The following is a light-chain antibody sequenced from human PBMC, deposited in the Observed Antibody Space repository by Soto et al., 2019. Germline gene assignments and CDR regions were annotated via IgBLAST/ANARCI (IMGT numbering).Light chain of an antibody. Sequence: VLTQFQASESLSLGGIATLSFRASQAVSSNLAWYQQKPGQAPRLLIYAASTRAAGIPDRFSGSGSGTGFTLTITSLQSEDFAVYYCQHYNNWPFTFGPRTNVDI. J-gene: IGKJ3*01. V-gene: IGKV3-15*01. CDR3: QHYNNWPFT. CDR1: QAVSSN. CDR2: AAS.